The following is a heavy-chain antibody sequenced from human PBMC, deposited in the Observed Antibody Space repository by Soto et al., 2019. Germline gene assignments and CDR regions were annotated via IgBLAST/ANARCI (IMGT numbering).Heavy chain of an antibody. J-gene: IGHJ5*02. CDR2: ISAYNGNT. Sequence: ASVKVSCKASGYTFTSYGISWVRQAPGQGLEWMGWISAYNGNTNYAQKLQGRVTMTTDTSTSTAYMELRSLRSDDTAVYYCARDPNLSTVVTSGNWFDPWGQGTLVTVSS. V-gene: IGHV1-18*01. D-gene: IGHD2-15*01. CDR3: ARDPNLSTVVTSGNWFDP. CDR1: GYTFTSYG.